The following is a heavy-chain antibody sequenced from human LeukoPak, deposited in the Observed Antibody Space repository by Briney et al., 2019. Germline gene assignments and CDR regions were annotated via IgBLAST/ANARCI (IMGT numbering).Heavy chain of an antibody. J-gene: IGHJ4*02. CDR3: AKTMGAIDHDY. CDR2: ISGNGGRT. D-gene: IGHD1-26*01. Sequence: GGSLRLSCVASGFTFSDFAMSWVRQAPGKGLEWVSTISGNGGRTYYADSVKGRFTISRDNSKNTLYLQMKSLRAEDTAVYYCAKTMGAIDHDYWGQGTLVTVSS. V-gene: IGHV3-23*01. CDR1: GFTFSDFA.